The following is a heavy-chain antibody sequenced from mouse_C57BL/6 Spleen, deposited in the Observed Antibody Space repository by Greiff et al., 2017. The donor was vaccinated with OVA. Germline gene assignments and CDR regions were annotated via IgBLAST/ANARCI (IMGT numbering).Heavy chain of an antibody. CDR2: IDPEDGDT. D-gene: IGHD3-2*02. J-gene: IGHJ4*01. CDR3: NSTAHRLRQRRLRDMDD. CDR1: GFNIKDYY. Sequence: VQLQQSGAELVRPGASVKLSCTASGFNIKDYYMHWVKQRPEQGLEWIGRIDPEDGDTEYAPTFPGKATMTADTSSNTAYLQHSSLTSVDTADYYCNSTAHRLRQRRLRDMDDWGKGTSVTVSS. V-gene: IGHV14-1*01.